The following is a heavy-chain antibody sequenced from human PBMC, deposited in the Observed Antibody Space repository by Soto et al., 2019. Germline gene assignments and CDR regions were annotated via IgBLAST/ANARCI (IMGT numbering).Heavy chain of an antibody. CDR1: GFTFSSYA. Sequence: QVQLVESGGGVVQPGRSLRLSCAASGFTFSSYAMHWVRQAPGKGLEWVAVISYDGSNKYYADSVKGRFTISRDNSKNTLYLQMNSLRAEDTAVYYCARELWYNDAFDIWGQGTMVTVSS. CDR2: ISYDGSNK. J-gene: IGHJ3*02. V-gene: IGHV3-30-3*01. D-gene: IGHD5-18*01. CDR3: ARELWYNDAFDI.